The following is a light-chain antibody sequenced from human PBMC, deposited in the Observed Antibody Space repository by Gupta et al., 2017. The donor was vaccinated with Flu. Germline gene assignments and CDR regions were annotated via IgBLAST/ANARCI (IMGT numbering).Light chain of an antibody. J-gene: IGKJ2*01. CDR2: GTS. Sequence: EIVLTQSPGTLSLSPGERATPSCRASQTINDNYVVWNQQKPGQAPRLLIHGTSNRAAGIPDRFSGSGSGTDFTLTISGLEPEDFAVYYCQQYGSSPYTFGQGTRVEIK. CDR3: QQYGSSPYT. V-gene: IGKV3-20*01. CDR1: QTINDNY.